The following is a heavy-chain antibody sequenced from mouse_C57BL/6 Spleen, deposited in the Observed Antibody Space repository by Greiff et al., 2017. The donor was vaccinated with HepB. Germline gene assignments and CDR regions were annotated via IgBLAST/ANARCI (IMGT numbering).Heavy chain of an antibody. CDR3: ARDGTTVVAGGYFEV. CDR2: ISSGGSYT. Sequence: EVQLVESGGDLVKPGGSLKLSCAASGFTFSSYGMSWVRQTPDKRLEWVATISSGGSYTYYPDSVKGRFTISRDNAKNTRYLQMSSLKSEDTDMEDCARDGTTVVAGGYFEVWGTGTTVTVSS. J-gene: IGHJ1*03. V-gene: IGHV5-6*01. D-gene: IGHD1-1*01. CDR1: GFTFSSYG.